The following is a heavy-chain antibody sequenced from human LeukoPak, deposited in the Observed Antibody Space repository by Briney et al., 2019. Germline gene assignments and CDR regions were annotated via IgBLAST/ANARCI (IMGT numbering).Heavy chain of an antibody. D-gene: IGHD3-10*01. V-gene: IGHV3-21*01. CDR3: ARVERYYLGSGSHSDY. CDR2: ITTDSRDI. J-gene: IGHJ4*02. CDR1: GFTFSFHN. Sequence: GGSLRLSCAVSGFTFSFHNMNWVRQAPGKGLEWVSSITTDSRDIYYADSVKGRFTISRDNSKDSLYLHMNNLRVEDTAVYYCARVERYYLGSGSHSDYWGQGTLVTVSS.